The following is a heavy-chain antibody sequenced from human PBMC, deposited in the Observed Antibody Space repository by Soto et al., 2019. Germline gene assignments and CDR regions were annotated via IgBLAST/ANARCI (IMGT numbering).Heavy chain of an antibody. D-gene: IGHD4-17*01. CDR3: ARANGDYGSAFDI. J-gene: IGHJ3*02. V-gene: IGHV1-3*01. Sequence: ASVKVSCKASGYTFTSYAMHLVRPAPGQRLEWMGWINAGNGNTKYSQKFQGRVTMTRNTSISTAYMELSSLRSEDTAVYYCARANGDYGSAFDIWGQGTMVTVSS. CDR1: GYTFTSYA. CDR2: INAGNGNT.